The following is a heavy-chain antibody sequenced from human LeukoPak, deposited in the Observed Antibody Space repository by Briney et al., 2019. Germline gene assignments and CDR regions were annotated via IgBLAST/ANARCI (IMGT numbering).Heavy chain of an antibody. J-gene: IGHJ4*02. V-gene: IGHV3-23*01. CDR3: AKERDFYGTGREY. Sequence: GGSLRLSCAASGFTFSNYAMRWVRQAPGKGLEWVSNISGGGGSTYYADSVKGRFTISRDNSKNTLYLQMNSLKAEDTAVFYCAKERDFYGTGREYWGQGTLVTVSS. CDR2: ISGGGGST. D-gene: IGHD3-10*01. CDR1: GFTFSNYA.